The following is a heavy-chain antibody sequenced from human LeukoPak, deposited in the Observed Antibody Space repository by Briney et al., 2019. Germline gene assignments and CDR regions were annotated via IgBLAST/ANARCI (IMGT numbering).Heavy chain of an antibody. CDR3: ARLYDILTGSPREGHY. CDR2: INPNSGGT. CDR1: GYTFSGHY. D-gene: IGHD3-9*01. Sequence: GASVKVSCKASGYTFSGHYMHWVRQAPGQGLEWMGWINPNSGGTNYAQKFQGRVTMTRDTSISTAYMELSRLRSDDTAVYYCARLYDILTGSPREGHYWGQGTLVTVSS. V-gene: IGHV1-2*02. J-gene: IGHJ4*02.